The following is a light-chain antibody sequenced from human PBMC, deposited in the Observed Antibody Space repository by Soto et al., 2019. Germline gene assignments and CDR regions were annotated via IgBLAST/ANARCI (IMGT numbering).Light chain of an antibody. CDR1: QSVTSGY. Sequence: ESLVTQSPGTLSLSPGERATLSCRASQSVTSGYLAWYHQKPGQVPRLLIFGASSRATGVPDRFSGSGSGTDFTLTISRLEPEDFAMYYCQQYGSSPITFGQGTRLEIK. CDR2: GAS. CDR3: QQYGSSPIT. V-gene: IGKV3-20*01. J-gene: IGKJ5*01.